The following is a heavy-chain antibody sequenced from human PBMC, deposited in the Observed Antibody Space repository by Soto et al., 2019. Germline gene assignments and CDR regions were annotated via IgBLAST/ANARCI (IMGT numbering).Heavy chain of an antibody. Sequence: LRFSGAASGGTFSNAWMSWVHQAKGKGLEWVGRIKSKTDGGTTDYAAPVKGRFTISRDDSKNTPYLQMNSLKTEDTAVYYCTTMSARDCSSTSCPHKSYSDRYSYYGMDVWGQGTPVT. CDR2: IKSKTDGGTT. CDR1: GGTFSNAW. D-gene: IGHD2-2*01. J-gene: IGHJ6*01. V-gene: IGHV3-15*01. CDR3: TTMSARDCSSTSCPHKSYSDRYSYYGMDV.